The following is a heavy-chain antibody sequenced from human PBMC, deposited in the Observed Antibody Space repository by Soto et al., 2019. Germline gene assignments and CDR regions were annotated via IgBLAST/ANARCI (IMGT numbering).Heavy chain of an antibody. CDR3: ARDNANYYYYGMDV. CDR1: GGSISSGGYY. Sequence: QVQLQESGPGLVKPSQTLSLTCTVSGGSISSGGYYWSWIRQHPGKGLEWIGYIYYSGSTYYNPSLKSRVTISVDTSKNQFSLKLSSVTAADTAVYYCARDNANYYYYGMDVWGQGTTVTVSS. CDR2: IYYSGST. V-gene: IGHV4-31*03. J-gene: IGHJ6*02.